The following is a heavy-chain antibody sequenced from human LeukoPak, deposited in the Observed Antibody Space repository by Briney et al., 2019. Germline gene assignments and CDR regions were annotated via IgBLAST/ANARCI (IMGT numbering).Heavy chain of an antibody. D-gene: IGHD2-15*01. CDR3: ARGRYPSGGSWHGLNWFDP. V-gene: IGHV3-64*01. J-gene: IGHJ5*02. CDR2: ISSNGGST. CDR1: GFTFSSYA. Sequence: PGGSLRLSCAASGFTFSSYAMHWVRQAPGKGLEYVSAISSNGGSTYYANSVKGRFTISRDNSKNTLYLQMGSLRAEDMAVYYCARGRYPSGGSWHGLNWFDPWGQGTLVTVSS.